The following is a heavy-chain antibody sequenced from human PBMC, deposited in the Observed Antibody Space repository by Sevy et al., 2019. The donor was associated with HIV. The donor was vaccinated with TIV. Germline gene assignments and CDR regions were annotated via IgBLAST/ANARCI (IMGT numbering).Heavy chain of an antibody. Sequence: SETLSLTCTVSGGSISSSNYYWGWIRQSPGKGLEWIGSIFYTGTTHYNPSLKSRVTISVDTSKNQFSLKLSSVTAADTAVYYCARDHLLSLAYSWFDAWGQGTLVTVSS. V-gene: IGHV4-39*01. J-gene: IGHJ5*02. CDR2: IFYTGTT. CDR1: GGSISSSNYY. CDR3: ARDHLLSLAYSWFDA. D-gene: IGHD2-2*01.